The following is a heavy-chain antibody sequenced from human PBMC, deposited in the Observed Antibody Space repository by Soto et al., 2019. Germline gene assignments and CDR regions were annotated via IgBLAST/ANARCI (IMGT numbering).Heavy chain of an antibody. CDR2: IWYDGSNK. J-gene: IGHJ3*02. V-gene: IGHV3-33*01. Sequence: GGSLRLSCAASGFTFSSYGMHWVRQAPGKGLEWVAVIWYDGSNKYYADSVKGRFTISRDNSKNTLYLQMNSLRAEDTAVYYCARARRDIVVVVAATQTTNDAFDIWGQGTMVTVSS. CDR3: ARARRDIVVVVAATQTTNDAFDI. CDR1: GFTFSSYG. D-gene: IGHD2-15*01.